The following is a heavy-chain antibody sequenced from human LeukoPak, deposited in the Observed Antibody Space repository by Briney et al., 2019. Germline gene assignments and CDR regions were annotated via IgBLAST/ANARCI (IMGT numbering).Heavy chain of an antibody. CDR3: AKPLRFLEWFDDY. D-gene: IGHD3-3*01. V-gene: IGHV3-23*01. J-gene: IGHJ4*02. CDR2: ISRSGASA. Sequence: GGSLRLSCAASGFTFSAYAMAWVRQAPGKGLEWVSLISRSGASADYANSVKGRFTISRDNSKNTLYLQMNSLRAEDTAVYYCAKPLRFLEWFDDYWGQGTLVTVSS. CDR1: GFTFSAYA.